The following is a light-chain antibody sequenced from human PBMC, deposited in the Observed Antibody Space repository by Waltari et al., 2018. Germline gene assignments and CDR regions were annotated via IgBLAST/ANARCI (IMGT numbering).Light chain of an antibody. CDR2: DTN. CDR1: TGAVTNDHY. CDR3: LLSYSGGRLM. J-gene: IGLJ3*02. Sequence: QAVVTQEPSLTVSPGGTVTLTCGSSTGAVTNDHYPYWFQQKPGHVPRTLIFDTNNKHAWTPARFSGSLLGGKADLTLSGAQPEDEGDYYCLLSYSGGRLMFGGGTKLTVL. V-gene: IGLV7-46*01.